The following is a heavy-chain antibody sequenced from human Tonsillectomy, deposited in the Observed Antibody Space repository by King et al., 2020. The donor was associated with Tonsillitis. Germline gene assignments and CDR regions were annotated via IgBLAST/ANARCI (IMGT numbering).Heavy chain of an antibody. Sequence: VQLVESGAEVRKPGASVKVSCKASGYTFTNYYIHWVRQAPGQGLEWMGWIIPNSGGTNCAQKFQGRVTMTRDTSISTAYMELRRLRSDDTALYFCARARGGGIHSTSSLFFDYWGQGPLVTVSS. J-gene: IGHJ4*02. D-gene: IGHD6-6*01. CDR3: ARARGGGIHSTSSLFFDY. CDR1: GYTFTNYY. CDR2: IIPNSGGT. V-gene: IGHV1-2*02.